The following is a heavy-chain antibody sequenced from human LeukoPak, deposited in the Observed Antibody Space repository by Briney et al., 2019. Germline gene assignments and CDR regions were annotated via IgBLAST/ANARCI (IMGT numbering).Heavy chain of an antibody. J-gene: IGHJ6*02. D-gene: IGHD2-21*02. V-gene: IGHV4-30-4*01. Sequence: SETLSLACTVSGGSISSGDYYWSWIRQPPGKGLEWIGYIYYSGSTYYNPSLKSRVTISVDTSKNQFSLKLSSVAAADTAVYYCAREHDSGMDVWGQGTTVTVSS. CDR3: AREHDSGMDV. CDR2: IYYSGST. CDR1: GGSISSGDYY.